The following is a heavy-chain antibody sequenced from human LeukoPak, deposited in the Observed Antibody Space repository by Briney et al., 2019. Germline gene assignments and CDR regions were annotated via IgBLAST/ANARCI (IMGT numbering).Heavy chain of an antibody. CDR2: ISPYNGNK. CDR1: GYTFRDYG. CDR3: ARCISMVRGAIRDSFDI. D-gene: IGHD3-10*01. V-gene: IGHV1-18*01. Sequence: ASVNVSCKASGYTFRDYGISWVRQAPGQGLEWMGWISPYNGNKNYAQNLQGRVTMTTDTSTSAAYMELRSLRSDDTAVYYCARCISMVRGAIRDSFDIWGQGTMVTVSS. J-gene: IGHJ3*02.